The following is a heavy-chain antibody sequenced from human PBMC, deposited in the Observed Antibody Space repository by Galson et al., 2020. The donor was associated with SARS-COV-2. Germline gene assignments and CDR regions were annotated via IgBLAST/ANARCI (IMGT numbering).Heavy chain of an antibody. CDR2: IRSRNYGGTT. CDR1: GFTLGDYA. CDR3: TRLGWNGVGV. D-gene: IGHD1-1*01. V-gene: IGHV3-49*03. Sequence: GGSLRLSCTTSGFTLGDYAMSWFRQAPGKGLEWIGLIRSRNYGGTTEHAASVQGRFAISRDDPTSIVYLQMDSLRTADTAVYYCTRLGWNGVGVWGQGTLLTVSS. J-gene: IGHJ4*02.